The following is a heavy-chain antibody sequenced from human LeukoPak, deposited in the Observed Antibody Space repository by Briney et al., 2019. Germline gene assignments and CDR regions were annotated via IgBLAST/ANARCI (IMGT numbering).Heavy chain of an antibody. CDR2: INQSGST. CDR1: GGSFSGYY. J-gene: IGHJ6*02. V-gene: IGHV4-34*01. D-gene: IGHD2-15*01. Sequence: PSETLSLTGAVYGGSFSGYYWSWVRQPPGKGLEWIGEINQSGSTNYNPSLKSRVTISVDTSKNQFSLKLSSVTAADTAVYYCARGPYCSGGSCYNYYYYGMDVWGQGTTVTVSS. CDR3: ARGPYCSGGSCYNYYYYGMDV.